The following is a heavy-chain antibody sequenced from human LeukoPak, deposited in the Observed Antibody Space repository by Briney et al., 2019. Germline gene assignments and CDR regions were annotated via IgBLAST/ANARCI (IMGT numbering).Heavy chain of an antibody. Sequence: PGGSLRLSCAASGFTFSSYAMSWVRQAPGKGLEWVSAISGSGGSTYYADSVKGRFTISRDNSKNTLYLQMNSLRAEDTAVYYCAKARNAYGDYDPEYWGQGTLVTVSS. J-gene: IGHJ4*02. D-gene: IGHD4-17*01. V-gene: IGHV3-23*01. CDR1: GFTFSSYA. CDR3: AKARNAYGDYDPEY. CDR2: ISGSGGST.